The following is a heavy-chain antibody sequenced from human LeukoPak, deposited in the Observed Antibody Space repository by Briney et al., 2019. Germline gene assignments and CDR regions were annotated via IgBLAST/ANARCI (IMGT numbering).Heavy chain of an antibody. V-gene: IGHV3-49*04. D-gene: IGHD3-3*01. CDR1: GFTFGDYA. Sequence: GGSLRLSCTASGFTFGDYAMSWVRQAPGKGLEWVGFIRSKAYGGTTEYAASVKGRFTISRGDSKSIAYLQMNSLKTEDTAVYYCTRAENRFTIFGVAPYYFDYWGQGTLVTVSS. CDR2: IRSKAYGGTT. J-gene: IGHJ4*02. CDR3: TRAENRFTIFGVAPYYFDY.